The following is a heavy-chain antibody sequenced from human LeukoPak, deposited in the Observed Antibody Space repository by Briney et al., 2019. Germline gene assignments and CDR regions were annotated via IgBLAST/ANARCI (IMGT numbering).Heavy chain of an antibody. J-gene: IGHJ1*01. CDR2: ISYDGSNK. D-gene: IGHD3-22*01. CDR3: ARGTGYYDSSGYYPIAEYFQH. CDR1: GFTFSSYA. V-gene: IGHV3-30-3*01. Sequence: GSLRLSCAASGFTFSSYAMHWVRQAPGKGLEWVAVISYDGSNKYYADSVKGRFTISRDNSKNTLYLQMNSLRAEDTAVYYCARGTGYYDSSGYYPIAEYFQHWGQGTLVTVSS.